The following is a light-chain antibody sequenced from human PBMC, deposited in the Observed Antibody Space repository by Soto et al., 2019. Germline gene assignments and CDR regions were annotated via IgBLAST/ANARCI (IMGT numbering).Light chain of an antibody. J-gene: IGKJ1*01. Sequence: EIVLTQSPGTLSLSPGERDTLSCRASQTVEKNYLTWYQQKPGQAPRLLIYGASGRATGIPDRFSGSGSGTDFTLTISRLEPEDFAVYYCQQYARSPLTFGQGTKVEIK. CDR3: QQYARSPLT. CDR1: QTVEKNY. V-gene: IGKV3-20*01. CDR2: GAS.